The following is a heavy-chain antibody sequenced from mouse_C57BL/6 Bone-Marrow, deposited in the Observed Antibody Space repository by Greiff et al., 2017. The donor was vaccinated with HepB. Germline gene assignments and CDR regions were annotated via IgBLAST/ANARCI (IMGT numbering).Heavy chain of an antibody. CDR2: ISSGGSYT. J-gene: IGHJ2*01. V-gene: IGHV5-6*01. CDR3: ARLLTRGY. D-gene: IGHD1-1*01. Sequence: DVQLVESGGDLVKPGGSLKLSCAASGFTFSSYGMSWVRQTPDKRLEWVATISSGGSYTYYPDSVKGRFTISRDNAKNTLYLQMSSLKSEDTAMYYCARLLTRGYWGQGTTLTVSS. CDR1: GFTFSSYG.